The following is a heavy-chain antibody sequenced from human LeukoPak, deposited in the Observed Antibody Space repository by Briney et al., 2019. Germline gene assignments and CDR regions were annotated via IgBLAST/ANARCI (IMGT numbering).Heavy chain of an antibody. CDR1: GFTFSSYA. D-gene: IGHD1-7*01. CDR2: ISYDGSNK. Sequence: GGSLRLSCAASGFTFSSYAMHWVRQAPGKGLEWVAVISYDGSNKYYADSVKGRFTISRDNSKNTLYLQMNSLRAEDTAVYYCARDLYLTGTTRFDYWGQGTLVTVSS. J-gene: IGHJ4*02. V-gene: IGHV3-30*04. CDR3: ARDLYLTGTTRFDY.